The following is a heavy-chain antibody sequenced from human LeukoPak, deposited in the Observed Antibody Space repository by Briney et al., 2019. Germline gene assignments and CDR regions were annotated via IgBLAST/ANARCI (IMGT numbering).Heavy chain of an antibody. V-gene: IGHV4-39*01. J-gene: IGHJ5*02. Sequence: SETLSLTCTVSGGSISSSSYYWGWIRQPPGKGLEWIGSIYYSGSTYYDPSLKSRVTISVDTSKNQFSLKLSSVTAADTAVYYCARRPSGLFFNWFDPWGQGTLVTVSS. CDR3: ARRPSGLFFNWFDP. CDR1: GGSISSSSYY. D-gene: IGHD3-3*01. CDR2: IYYSGST.